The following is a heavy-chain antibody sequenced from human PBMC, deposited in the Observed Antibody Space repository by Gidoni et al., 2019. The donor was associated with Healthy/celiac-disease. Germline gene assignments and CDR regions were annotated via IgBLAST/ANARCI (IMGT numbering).Heavy chain of an antibody. CDR1: GGTFSSYA. V-gene: IGHV1-69*01. D-gene: IGHD3-9*01. Sequence: QVQLVQSGAEVKKPGSSVKVSCKASGGTFSSYAISWVRQAPGQGLGWLGGIIPIFGTANYAQKCQVRVTITADESTSTSYMGLSRLRSEDTAVYYCARCYDILTGYPPFSYYYYYMDVWGKGTTVTVSS. J-gene: IGHJ6*03. CDR3: ARCYDILTGYPPFSYYYYYMDV. CDR2: IIPIFGTA.